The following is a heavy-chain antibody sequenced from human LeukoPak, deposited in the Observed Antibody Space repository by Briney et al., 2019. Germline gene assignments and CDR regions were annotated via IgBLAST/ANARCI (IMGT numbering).Heavy chain of an antibody. CDR3: ARDLISSGWFDP. Sequence: SETLSLTCTVSGGSISSYYWSWIRQPPGKGLEWIGYIYYSGSTNYNPSLKSRVTISVDTSKNQFSLKLSSVTAADTAVYYCARDLISSGWFDPWGQGTLVTVSS. V-gene: IGHV4-59*01. CDR1: GGSISSYY. J-gene: IGHJ5*02. D-gene: IGHD6-6*01. CDR2: IYYSGST.